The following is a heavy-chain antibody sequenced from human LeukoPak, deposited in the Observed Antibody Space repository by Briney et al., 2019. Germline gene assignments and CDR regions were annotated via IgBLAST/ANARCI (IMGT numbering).Heavy chain of an antibody. Sequence: SETLSLTCTVSGGSISSYYWSWIRQPPGKGLEWIGYIYYSGSTNYNPSLKSRVTISVVTSKNEFSLKLNSVTAADTAVYYCARVTYYYGSGSYLYYFDYWGQGTLVTVSS. D-gene: IGHD3-10*01. CDR2: IYYSGST. CDR3: ARVTYYYGSGSYLYYFDY. J-gene: IGHJ4*02. V-gene: IGHV4-59*01. CDR1: GGSISSYY.